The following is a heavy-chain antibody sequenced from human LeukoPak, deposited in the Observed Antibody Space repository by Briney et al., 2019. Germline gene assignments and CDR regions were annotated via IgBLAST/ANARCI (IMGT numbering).Heavy chain of an antibody. CDR2: IYYSGST. D-gene: IGHD3-22*01. CDR3: ARGSGDSSGYLGY. CDR1: GGSISSSSYY. J-gene: IGHJ4*02. V-gene: IGHV4-39*07. Sequence: SETLSLTCTVSGGSISSSSYYWGWIRQPPGKGLEWIGSIYYSGSTYYNPSLKSRVTISVDTSKNQFSLKLSSVTAADTAVYYCARGSGDSSGYLGYWGQGTLVTVSS.